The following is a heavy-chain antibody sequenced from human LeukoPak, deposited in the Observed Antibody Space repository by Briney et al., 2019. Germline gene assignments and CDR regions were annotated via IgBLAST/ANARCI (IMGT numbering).Heavy chain of an antibody. V-gene: IGHV3-23*01. CDR1: GFTFSSYA. CDR2: ISGSGGST. J-gene: IGHJ4*02. Sequence: GGSLRLSXAASGFTFSSYAMSWVGQTPGKGLEWVSAISGSGGSTYYADSVKGRFTISRDNSKNTLYLQMNSLRAEDTAVYYCAKEVTAIRRGYFDYWGQGTLVTVSS. D-gene: IGHD2-21*02. CDR3: AKEVTAIRRGYFDY.